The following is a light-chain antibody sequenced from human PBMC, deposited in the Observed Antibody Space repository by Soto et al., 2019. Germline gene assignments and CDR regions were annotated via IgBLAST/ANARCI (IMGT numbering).Light chain of an antibody. CDR1: QSLLHLNGYNY. CDR3: MQALETPRT. J-gene: IGKJ2*01. Sequence: DIVMTQSPLSLPVTPGEPASISCRSSQSLLHLNGYNYLDWYLQRPGQSPQLLICLGSNRASGVPDRFSGSGSGTEFTLQISRVEAEDVGVYYCMQALETPRTFGQGTKLEIK. V-gene: IGKV2-28*01. CDR2: LGS.